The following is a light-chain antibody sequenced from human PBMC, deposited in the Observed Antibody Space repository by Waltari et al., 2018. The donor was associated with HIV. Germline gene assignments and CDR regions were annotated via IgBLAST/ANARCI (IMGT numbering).Light chain of an antibody. Sequence: SALTQPASVSGSPGQSLTISCTGTRTDVGSSNFVSRHRQPPGEALKHIIHDASARLSGLSNRVSGAKSGNTASLTISGLQTEDEADYYCSAYTSSTAYVFGTGTRVTVL. V-gene: IGLV2-14*03. CDR1: RTDVGSSNF. CDR3: SAYTSSTAYV. CDR2: DAS. J-gene: IGLJ1*01.